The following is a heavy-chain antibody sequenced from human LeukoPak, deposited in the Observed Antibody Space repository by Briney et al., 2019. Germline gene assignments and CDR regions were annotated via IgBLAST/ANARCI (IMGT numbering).Heavy chain of an antibody. CDR3: ARTTTFAPHFDY. J-gene: IGHJ4*02. V-gene: IGHV3-66*01. CDR2: IYSGGTT. CDR1: GFTVSSNY. D-gene: IGHD1-1*01. Sequence: GGSLTLSCAASGFTVSSNYMSWVRQAPGKGLEWVSVIYSGGTTYYADSVKGRFTISRDNSKNTLYLQMNSLRAADTAVYYCARTTTFAPHFDYWGQGTLVTVSS.